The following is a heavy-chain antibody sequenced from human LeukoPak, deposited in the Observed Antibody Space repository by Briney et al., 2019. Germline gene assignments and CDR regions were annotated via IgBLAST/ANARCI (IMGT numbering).Heavy chain of an antibody. D-gene: IGHD1-26*01. V-gene: IGHV4-59*11. J-gene: IGHJ4*02. CDR2: IYYSGST. CDR3: ARAVGSYYRNYFDY. Sequence: SETLSLTCTVSGGSISSHYWSWIRQPPGKGLEWIGYIYYSGSTNYNPSLKSRVTISVDTSKNQFSLKLSSVTAADTAVYYGARAVGSYYRNYFDYWGQGTLVTVSS. CDR1: GGSISSHY.